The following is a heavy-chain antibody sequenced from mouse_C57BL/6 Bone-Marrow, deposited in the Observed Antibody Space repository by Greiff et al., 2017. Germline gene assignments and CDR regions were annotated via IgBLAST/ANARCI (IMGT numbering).Heavy chain of an antibody. V-gene: IGHV5-12*01. Sequence: EVKVVESGGGLVQPGGSLKLSCAASGFTFSDYYMYWVRQTPEKRLEWVAYISNGGGSTYYPDTVKGRFTISRDNAKNTLYLQMSRLKSEDTAMYYCARPLLKGYYYAMDYWGQGTSVTVSS. CDR2: ISNGGGST. CDR1: GFTFSDYY. D-gene: IGHD2-10*01. CDR3: ARPLLKGYYYAMDY. J-gene: IGHJ4*01.